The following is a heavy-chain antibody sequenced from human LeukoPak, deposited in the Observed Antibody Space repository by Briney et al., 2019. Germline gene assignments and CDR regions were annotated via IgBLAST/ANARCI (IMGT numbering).Heavy chain of an antibody. CDR1: GYTYTGYY. V-gene: IGHV1-2*02. D-gene: IGHD2-2*01. Sequence: ASVKVSCKASGYTYTGYYMHWVRQAPGQGLEWMGWINPNSGGTNYAQKFQGRVTTTRDTSISTAYMELSRLRSDGTAVYYCARVSEAVVVPGFWGQGTLVTVSS. CDR3: ARVSEAVVVPGF. J-gene: IGHJ4*02. CDR2: INPNSGGT.